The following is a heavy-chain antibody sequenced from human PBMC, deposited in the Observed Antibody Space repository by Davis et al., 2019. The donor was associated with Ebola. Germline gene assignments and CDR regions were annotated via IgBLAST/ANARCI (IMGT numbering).Heavy chain of an antibody. D-gene: IGHD1-26*01. V-gene: IGHV3-30*14. CDR3: ARARVGATDFDY. Sequence: GGSLRLSCAASGFTFSSYAMHWVRQAPGKGLEWVALISDDGSNKYYADSVKGRFTISRDNSKNTLYLQMNSLRAEDTAVYYCARARVGATDFDYWGQGTLVTVSS. CDR2: ISDDGSNK. CDR1: GFTFSSYA. J-gene: IGHJ4*02.